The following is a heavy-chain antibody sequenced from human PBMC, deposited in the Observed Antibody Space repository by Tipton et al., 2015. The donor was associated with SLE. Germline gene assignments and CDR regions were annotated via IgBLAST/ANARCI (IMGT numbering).Heavy chain of an antibody. D-gene: IGHD1/OR15-1a*01. CDR3: ARHGEHGDY. V-gene: IGHV4-39*07. J-gene: IGHJ4*02. CDR1: GGSFSSYY. Sequence: TLSLTCAVYGGSFSSYYWGWIRQPPGKGLEWIGSIYYSGSTYYNPSLKSRVTISVDTSKNQFSLKLSSVTAADTAVYYCARHGEHGDYWGQGTLVTVSS. CDR2: IYYSGST.